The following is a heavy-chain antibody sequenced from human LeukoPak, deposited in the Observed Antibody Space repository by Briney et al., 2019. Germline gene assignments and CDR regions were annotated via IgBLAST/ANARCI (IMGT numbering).Heavy chain of an antibody. Sequence: ASVKVSCKASGYTFTSYGISWVRQAPGQGLEWMGWISAYNGNTNYAQKLQGRVTMTTDTSTSTAYMELRSLRSDDTAVYYCARAPGKSYYYYYYGMDVWGQGTTVTVSS. V-gene: IGHV1-18*01. CDR2: ISAYNGNT. D-gene: IGHD1-1*01. CDR3: ARAPGKSYYYYYYGMDV. CDR1: GYTFTSYG. J-gene: IGHJ6*02.